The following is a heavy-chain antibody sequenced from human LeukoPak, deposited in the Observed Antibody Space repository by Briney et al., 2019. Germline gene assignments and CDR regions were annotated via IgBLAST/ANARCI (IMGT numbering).Heavy chain of an antibody. CDR2: ISGSGGST. Sequence: PGGSLRLSCAASGFTFSSYAMSWVRQAPGKGLEWVSAISGSGGSTYYADSVKGRLTISRDNSKNTLYLQMNSLRAEDTAVYYCAKDYLPVTTAYFDYWGQGTLVTVSS. J-gene: IGHJ4*02. CDR1: GFTFSSYA. D-gene: IGHD4-17*01. V-gene: IGHV3-23*01. CDR3: AKDYLPVTTAYFDY.